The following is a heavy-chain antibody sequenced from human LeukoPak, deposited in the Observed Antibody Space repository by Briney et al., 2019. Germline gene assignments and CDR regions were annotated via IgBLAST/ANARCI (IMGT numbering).Heavy chain of an antibody. CDR3: AKDRANAWTSDY. CDR2: TTYDEGDK. Sequence: GGSLRLSCAASGFTFSNYAMYWLRQAPGKGLEWVAFTTYDEGDKFYADSVKGRFTISRDNSKNTLCLQMNSLRAEDTALYYSAKDRANAWTSDYWGRGTLVTVSS. J-gene: IGHJ4*02. D-gene: IGHD3/OR15-3a*01. V-gene: IGHV3-30*02. CDR1: GFTFSNYA.